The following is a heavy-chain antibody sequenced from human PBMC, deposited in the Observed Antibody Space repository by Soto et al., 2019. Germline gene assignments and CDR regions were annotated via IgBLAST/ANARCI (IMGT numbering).Heavy chain of an antibody. D-gene: IGHD3-3*01. CDR2: ISGSGGST. J-gene: IGHJ4*02. CDR3: AKLTTQRITIFGVVIIDEYYFDY. Sequence: GGSLRLSCAASGFTFSSYAMSWVRQAPGKGLEWVSAISGSGGSTYYADSVKGRFTISRDNSKNTLYLQMNSLRAEDTAVYYCAKLTTQRITIFGVVIIDEYYFDYWGQGTLVTVSS. CDR1: GFTFSSYA. V-gene: IGHV3-23*01.